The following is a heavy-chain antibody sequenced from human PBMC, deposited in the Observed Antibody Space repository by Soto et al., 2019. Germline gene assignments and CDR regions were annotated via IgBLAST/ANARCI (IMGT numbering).Heavy chain of an antibody. CDR1: GVSVTGGNFF. CDR2: ISNSETT. J-gene: IGHJ4*02. CDR3: ARGGLHLGEFSLGQFDS. V-gene: IGHV4-61*01. Sequence: QVQLQVSGPRLVKPSETLSLSCTVSGVSVTGGNFFWCWIRQPPGKTLEWLGCISNSETTNSNPSPKSLVTLSLDTSRNQFSLKLNSLTAADTAVYFCARGGLHLGEFSLGQFDSWGQGTLVTVSS. D-gene: IGHD3-16*02.